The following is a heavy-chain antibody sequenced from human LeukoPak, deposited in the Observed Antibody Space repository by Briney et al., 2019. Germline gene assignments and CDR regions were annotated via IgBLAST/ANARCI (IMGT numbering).Heavy chain of an antibody. D-gene: IGHD2-2*01. CDR1: GGSISSYY. V-gene: IGHV4-4*07. Sequence: PSETLSLTCTVSGGSISSYYWSWIRQPAGKGLEWIGRIYTIGSTNYNPSLKSRVTISVDKSKNQFSLKLSSVTAADTAVYYCARGAAAYWFDPWGQGTLVTVSS. CDR2: IYTIGST. J-gene: IGHJ5*02. CDR3: ARGAAAYWFDP.